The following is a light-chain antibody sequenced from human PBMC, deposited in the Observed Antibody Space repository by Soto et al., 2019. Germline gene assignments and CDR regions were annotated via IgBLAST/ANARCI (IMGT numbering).Light chain of an antibody. J-gene: IGKJ5*01. Sequence: IVLTQSPVTLSLSPGERATLSCRASQHISTFLAWYQHKVGQAPRLLISDASKRAIGTPARFSGSGSGTDFTLTISSLEPEDFAVYYCQQRSYGYTFGQGTRLEIK. CDR1: QHISTF. CDR2: DAS. CDR3: QQRSYGYT. V-gene: IGKV3-11*01.